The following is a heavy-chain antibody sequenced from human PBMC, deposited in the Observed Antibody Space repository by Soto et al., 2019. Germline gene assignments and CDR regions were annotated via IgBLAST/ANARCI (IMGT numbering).Heavy chain of an antibody. J-gene: IGHJ6*02. CDR3: ASMLAVEGGMDV. V-gene: IGHV3-13*01. D-gene: IGHD6-19*01. CDR1: GFTFSSYD. Sequence: GGSLRLSCAASGFTFSSYDMHWVRQATGKGLEWVSAIGTAGDTYYPGSVKGRFTISRENAKNSLYLQMNSLRAEDTAVYYCASMLAVEGGMDVWGQGTTVTVSS. CDR2: IGTAGDT.